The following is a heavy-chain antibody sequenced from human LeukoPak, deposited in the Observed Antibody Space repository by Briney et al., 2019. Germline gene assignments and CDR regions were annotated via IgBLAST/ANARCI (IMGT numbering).Heavy chain of an antibody. CDR2: MNHSGRT. CDR1: GGSFSGYY. D-gene: IGHD3-3*01. CDR3: ATRITIFGHANWFDP. Sequence: SETLSLTCAVYGGSFSGYYWSWLRQPPGKGLEGRGEMNHSGRTNYNQSLKSRVTISVDTSKNQFSLKLSSVTAADTAVYYCATRITIFGHANWFDPWGQGTLVTVSS. V-gene: IGHV4-34*01. J-gene: IGHJ5*02.